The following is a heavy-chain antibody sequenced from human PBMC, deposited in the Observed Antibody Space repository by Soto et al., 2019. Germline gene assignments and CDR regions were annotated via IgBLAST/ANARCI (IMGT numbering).Heavy chain of an antibody. V-gene: IGHV3-23*01. CDR2: ISGSGGST. D-gene: IGHD3-3*01. Sequence: PGGSLRLSCAASGFTFSGYAMSWVRQAPGKGLEWVSAISGSGGSTYYADSVKGRFTISRDNSKNTLYLQMNSLRAEDTAVYYSAKVKVRFFQWAHTPTLYYYGMDVWRQGITVNVS. CDR1: GFTFSGYA. CDR3: AKVKVRFFQWAHTPTLYYYGMDV. J-gene: IGHJ6*02.